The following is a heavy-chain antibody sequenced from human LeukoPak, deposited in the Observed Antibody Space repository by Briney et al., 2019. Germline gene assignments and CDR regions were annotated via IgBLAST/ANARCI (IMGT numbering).Heavy chain of an antibody. V-gene: IGHV3-23*01. J-gene: IGHJ4*02. CDR3: AKDLGGEGGSGFPGY. CDR1: GFTFSSYA. D-gene: IGHD3-10*01. Sequence: PGGCLTLSCAASGFTFSSYAMSWVRQVPGKGLEWVSAISASASDTYYADSDKGRFTISRDNSKSTLYLQKNSLRAEDTAVYYCAKDLGGEGGSGFPGYWGQGTLVTVSS. CDR2: ISASASDT.